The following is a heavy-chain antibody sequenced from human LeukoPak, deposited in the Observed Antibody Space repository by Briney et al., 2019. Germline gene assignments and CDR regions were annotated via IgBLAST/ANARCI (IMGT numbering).Heavy chain of an antibody. V-gene: IGHV4-34*01. CDR1: GGSFSGYY. D-gene: IGHD6-19*01. Sequence: SETLSLTCAVYGGSFSGYYWSWIRQPPGKGLEWIGEINHSGSTNYNPSLKSRVTISVDTSKNQFSLKLSSVTAADTAVYYCARDGIAVAGTFAWGQGTLVSVSP. J-gene: IGHJ5*02. CDR2: INHSGST. CDR3: ARDGIAVAGTFA.